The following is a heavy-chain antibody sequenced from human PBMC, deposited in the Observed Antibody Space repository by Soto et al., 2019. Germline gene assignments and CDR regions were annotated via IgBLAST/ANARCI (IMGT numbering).Heavy chain of an antibody. V-gene: IGHV3-21*01. CDR1: GFTFSSYS. Sequence: PGGSLRLSCAASGFTFSSYSMNWVRQAPGKGLEWVSSISSSSSYIYYADSVKGRFTISRDNAKNSLYLQMNSLRAEDTAVYYCARDFDPQQLHDAFDIWGQGTMVTVSS. CDR2: ISSSSSYI. D-gene: IGHD6-13*01. CDR3: ARDFDPQQLHDAFDI. J-gene: IGHJ3*02.